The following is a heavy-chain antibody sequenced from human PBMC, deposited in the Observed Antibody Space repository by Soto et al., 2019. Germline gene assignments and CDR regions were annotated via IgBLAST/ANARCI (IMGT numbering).Heavy chain of an antibody. CDR1: GFTFSSYS. D-gene: IGHD6-19*01. CDR2: ISSSSSTI. CDR3: ARDLSRRIAVAGTDY. Sequence: GGSLRLSCAASGFTFSSYSMNWVRQAPGKGLEWVSYISSSSSTIYYADSVKGRFTISRDNAKNSLYLQMNSLRDEDTAVYYCARDLSRRIAVAGTDYWGQGTLVTVSS. V-gene: IGHV3-48*02. J-gene: IGHJ4*02.